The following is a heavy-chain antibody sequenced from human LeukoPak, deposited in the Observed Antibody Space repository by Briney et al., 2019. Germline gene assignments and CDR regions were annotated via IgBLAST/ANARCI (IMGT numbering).Heavy chain of an antibody. CDR3: ARQGADYHYYYIDV. J-gene: IGHJ6*03. CDR1: GGSISSTNYY. CDR2: IYYSEST. Sequence: MPSETLSLTCTVSGGSISSTNYYWGWIRQPPGKGLEWIGNIYYSESTYYNPSLKSRVTISGDTSKHQLSLKVTSVTAADTAVHYCARQGADYHYYYIDVWGEGDTVTVSS. V-gene: IGHV4-39*01. D-gene: IGHD4/OR15-4a*01.